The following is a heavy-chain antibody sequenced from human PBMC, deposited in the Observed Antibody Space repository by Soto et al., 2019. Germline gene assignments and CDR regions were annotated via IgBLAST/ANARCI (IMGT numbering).Heavy chain of an antibody. CDR1: GFTFSSYG. D-gene: IGHD1-26*01. V-gene: IGHV3-30*03. Sequence: LRLSCAASGFTFSSYGMHWVRQAPGKGLEWVAVISYDGSNKYYADSVKGRFTISRDNSKNTLYLQMNTLRDEDTAIYFCVRDDKWALDIWGQGTTVTVSS. J-gene: IGHJ3*02. CDR3: VRDDKWALDI. CDR2: ISYDGSNK.